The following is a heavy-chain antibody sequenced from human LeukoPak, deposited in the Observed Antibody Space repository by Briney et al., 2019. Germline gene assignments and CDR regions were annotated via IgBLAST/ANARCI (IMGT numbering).Heavy chain of an antibody. D-gene: IGHD2-2*01. CDR1: GFTFSSYA. Sequence: GGSLRLSCAASGFTFSSYAMSWVRQAPGKGLEWVSTISDNGGSTYYANSVKGRFTISRDNSKNTVYLQMNSLRAEDTAVYYCAKERYCSTTSCWTYYFDYWGQGTLATVSS. CDR3: AKERYCSTTSCWTYYFDY. J-gene: IGHJ4*02. V-gene: IGHV3-23*01. CDR2: ISDNGGST.